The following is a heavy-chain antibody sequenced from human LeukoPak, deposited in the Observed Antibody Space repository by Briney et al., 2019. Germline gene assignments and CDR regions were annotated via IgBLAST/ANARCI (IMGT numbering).Heavy chain of an antibody. CDR1: GFTFSSYS. V-gene: IGHV3-21*01. Sequence: GGSLRLSCAASGFTFSSYSMNWVRQAPGKGLEWVSSISSSSSYIYYADSVKGRFTISRDNAKNSLYLQMNSLRAEDTAVYYCARDPWFGELSPYFDYWGQGTLVTVSS. CDR2: ISSSSSYI. J-gene: IGHJ4*02. D-gene: IGHD3-10*01. CDR3: ARDPWFGELSPYFDY.